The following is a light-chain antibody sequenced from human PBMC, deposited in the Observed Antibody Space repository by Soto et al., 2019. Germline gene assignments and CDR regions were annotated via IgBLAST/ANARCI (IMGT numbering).Light chain of an antibody. CDR2: KAS. V-gene: IGKV1-5*03. Sequence: DIQMTQSPSTPSGSVGDRVTITCRASQTISSWLAWYQQKPGKAPKLLIYKASTLKSGVPSRFTGSGSGTEFTLTISSLQPDDFATYYSQQYNSYSVAFGQRTKV. CDR3: QQYNSYSVA. J-gene: IGKJ1*01. CDR1: QTISSW.